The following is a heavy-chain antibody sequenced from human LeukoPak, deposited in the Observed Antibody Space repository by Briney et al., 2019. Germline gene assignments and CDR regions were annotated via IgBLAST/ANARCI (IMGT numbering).Heavy chain of an antibody. D-gene: IGHD2-21*02. CDR3: ARYYCGGDCYSGYFDY. J-gene: IGHJ4*02. CDR1: GGSISSSTSY. Sequence: SEILSLTCTVSGGSISSSTSYWGWIRQPPGKGLEWIGNIYYSGSTYYNPSLKSRVTISVDTSKKQFSLRLGSVTAADTAVYYCARYYCGGDCYSGYFDYWGQGTLVTVSS. CDR2: IYYSGST. V-gene: IGHV4-39*01.